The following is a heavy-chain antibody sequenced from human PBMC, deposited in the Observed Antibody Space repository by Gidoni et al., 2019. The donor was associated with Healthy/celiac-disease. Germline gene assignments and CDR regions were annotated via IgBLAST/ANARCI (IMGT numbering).Heavy chain of an antibody. J-gene: IGHJ4*02. Sequence: QVQLVQSGAEVKKPGSSVKVSCKASGGTFSSYAISWVRQAPGQGLEWMGGIIPIFGTANYAQKFQGRVTITADESTSTAYMELSSLRSEDTAVYYCARGGRYYDSSGYYKFDYWGQGTLVTVSS. V-gene: IGHV1-69*01. CDR2: IIPIFGTA. D-gene: IGHD3-22*01. CDR3: ARGGRYYDSSGYYKFDY. CDR1: GGTFSSYA.